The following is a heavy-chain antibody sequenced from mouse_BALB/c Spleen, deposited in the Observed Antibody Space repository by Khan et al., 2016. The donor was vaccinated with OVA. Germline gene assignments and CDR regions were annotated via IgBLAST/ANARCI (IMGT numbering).Heavy chain of an antibody. D-gene: IGHD1-2*01. J-gene: IGHJ4*01. V-gene: IGHV5-12-2*01. Sequence: EVELVESGGGLVQPGGSLKLSCAASGFTFSSNTMSWVRQTPEKRLEWVAYITNGGGSTYYPDTVKSRFTISRDHAKNTLYLQMSSLKSEDTAMYYCARVPTFITTALDYWGQGTSVTVSS. CDR1: GFTFSSNT. CDR3: ARVPTFITTALDY. CDR2: ITNGGGST.